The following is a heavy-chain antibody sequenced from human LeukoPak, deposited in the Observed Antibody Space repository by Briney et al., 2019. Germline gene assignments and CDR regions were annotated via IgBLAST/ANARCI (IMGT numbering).Heavy chain of an antibody. CDR1: GFTFSSYW. V-gene: IGHV3-7*01. CDR2: IKQDGSEK. CDR3: ARFRSVQLERRSSFDY. Sequence: QPGGSLRLSCAASGFTFSSYWMSWVRQAPGKGLEWVANIKQDGSEKYYVDSVKGRFTISRDNAKNSLYLQMNSLRAEDTAVYYCARFRSVQLERRSSFDYWGQGTLVTVSS. D-gene: IGHD1-1*01. J-gene: IGHJ4*02.